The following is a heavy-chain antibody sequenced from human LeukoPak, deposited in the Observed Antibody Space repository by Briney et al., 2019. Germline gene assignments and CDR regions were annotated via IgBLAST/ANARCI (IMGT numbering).Heavy chain of an antibody. Sequence: PSETLSLTCAVYGGSFSGYYWSWIRQPPGKGLEWIGEINHSGSTNYNPSLKSRVTISVDASKNQFSLKLSSVTAADTAVYYCARVSGLYYYYYGMDVWGQGTTVTVS. V-gene: IGHV4-34*01. J-gene: IGHJ6*02. CDR1: GGSFSGYY. D-gene: IGHD3-22*01. CDR3: ARVSGLYYYYYGMDV. CDR2: INHSGST.